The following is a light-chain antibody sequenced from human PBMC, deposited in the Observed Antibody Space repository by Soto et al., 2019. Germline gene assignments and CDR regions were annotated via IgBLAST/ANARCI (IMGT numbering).Light chain of an antibody. CDR1: QGISYY. CDR2: DAT. V-gene: IGKV1-27*01. J-gene: IGKJ3*01. CDR3: QKYNGAFS. Sequence: DIQMTQSPPSLSASVGDRVTITCRASQGISYYLAWYQQKPGKGPKLLIYDATILQSGVPSRFSGSGSGTDFTLTISSLQPEEVATYYCQKYNGAFSFGPRTKVNIK.